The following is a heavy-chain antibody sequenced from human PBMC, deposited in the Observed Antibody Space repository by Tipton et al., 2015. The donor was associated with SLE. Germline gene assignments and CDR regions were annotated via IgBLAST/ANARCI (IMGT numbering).Heavy chain of an antibody. CDR3: AREGPVGATRGNYYYGMDV. J-gene: IGHJ6*02. Sequence: SLRLSCAASGFTVSSNYVSWVRQAPGKGLEWVSVIYSGGSTYYADSVKGRFTISRDNSKNTLYLQMNSLRAEDTAVYYCAREGPVGATRGNYYYGMDVWGQGTTVTVSS. CDR2: IYSGGST. D-gene: IGHD1-26*01. CDR1: GFTVSSNY. V-gene: IGHV3-53*05.